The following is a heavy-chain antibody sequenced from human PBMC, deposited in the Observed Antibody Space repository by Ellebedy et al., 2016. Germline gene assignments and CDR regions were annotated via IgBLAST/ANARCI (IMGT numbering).Heavy chain of an antibody. CDR2: INPSGGST. D-gene: IGHD3-3*01. Sequence: ASVKVSCXASGYTFTGYYMHWVRQAPGQGLEWMGIINPSGGSTSYAQKFQGRVTMTRDTSTSTVYMELSSLRSEDTAVYYCARDFTYYDFWSGYYGRSTELDYFDYWGQGTLVTVSS. CDR3: ARDFTYYDFWSGYYGRSTELDYFDY. J-gene: IGHJ4*02. CDR1: GYTFTGYY. V-gene: IGHV1-46*01.